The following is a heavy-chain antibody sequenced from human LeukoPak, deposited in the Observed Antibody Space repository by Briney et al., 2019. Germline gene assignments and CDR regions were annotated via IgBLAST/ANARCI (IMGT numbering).Heavy chain of an antibody. D-gene: IGHD6-19*01. CDR2: LSGSGGTT. J-gene: IGHJ4*02. Sequence: GGSLRLSCAASGFTFSNYDMNWVRQAPGKGLEGVTALSGSGGTTCYADSVKGRFTISRDNSKNTVYLQMNSLRAEDTAIYYCTRGGWYDDFWGQGTLVTVSS. CDR3: TRGGWYDDF. CDR1: GFTFSNYD. V-gene: IGHV3-23*01.